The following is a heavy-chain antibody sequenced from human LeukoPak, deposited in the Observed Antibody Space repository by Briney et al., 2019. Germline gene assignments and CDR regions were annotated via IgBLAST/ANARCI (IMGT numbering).Heavy chain of an antibody. Sequence: SETLSLTCTVSGGSMNSYYWSWIRQPPGKRPEWIGYIYYSGSTNCNPSLKSRVTILVDTSKNQFSLKLRSVTAADTAVYYCARQRRSGTTNSLDSWGQGTLVTVSS. CDR3: ARQRRSGTTNSLDS. D-gene: IGHD1-14*01. V-gene: IGHV4-59*08. CDR2: IYYSGST. CDR1: GGSMNSYY. J-gene: IGHJ4*02.